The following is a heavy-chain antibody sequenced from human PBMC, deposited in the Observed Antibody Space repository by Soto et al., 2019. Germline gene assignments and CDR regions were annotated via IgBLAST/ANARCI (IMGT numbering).Heavy chain of an antibody. J-gene: IGHJ1*01. CDR1: GYTSKTHY. CDR2: INRSGRGA. CDR3: ATVESCGGDCYYFQH. V-gene: IGHV1-46*02. D-gene: IGHD2-21*01. Sequence: QVQLLQSGPEVKKSGASVKLSCTASGYTSKTHYLQWVREAPGQGLQWMGLINRSGRGALYAQKFQGRVALTMDTSTRTVLLEMNSLRSEDTAVYYCATVESCGGDCYYFQHWGQGTVLTVSS.